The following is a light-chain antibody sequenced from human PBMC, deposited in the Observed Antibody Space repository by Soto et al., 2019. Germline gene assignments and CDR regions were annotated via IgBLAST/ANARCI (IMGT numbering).Light chain of an antibody. CDR2: WAS. Sequence: DIVKTQSPDSLAVSLGESATISWRSSQNILYSSNKRNYLAWYQRKPGQPPKXIIYWASTRESGVPDRFSGSWSGTDCTLTISSLQAEDVTVYYCQQYYSIPLTFSGGTKVDI. CDR1: QNILYSSNKRNY. J-gene: IGKJ4*01. V-gene: IGKV4-1*01. CDR3: QQYYSIPLT.